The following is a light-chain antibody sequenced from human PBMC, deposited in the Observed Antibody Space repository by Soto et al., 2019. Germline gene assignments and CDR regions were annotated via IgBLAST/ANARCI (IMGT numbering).Light chain of an antibody. J-gene: IGLJ1*01. CDR3: SSYTSSSTPYV. V-gene: IGLV2-14*01. CDR2: DVS. Sequence: QSVLPQPASVSGSPGQSITICCTGTSSDVGGYNYVSWYQQHPGKAPKLMIYDVSNRPSGVSNRFSGSKSGNTASLTISGLQAEDEADYYCSSYTSSSTPYVFGTGTKVTVL. CDR1: SSDVGGYNY.